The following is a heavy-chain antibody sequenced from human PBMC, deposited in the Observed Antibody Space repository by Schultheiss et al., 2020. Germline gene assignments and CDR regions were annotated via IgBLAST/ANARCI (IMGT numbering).Heavy chain of an antibody. V-gene: IGHV3-49*03. Sequence: GGSLRLSCTASGFTFGDYAMSWFRQAPGKGLEWVGFIRSKAYGGTTEYAASVKGRFTISRDDSKSIAYLQMNSLKTEDTAVYYCTTLGYCSGGSCIYYYGMGVWGPGNTVTVSS. CDR2: IRSKAYGGTT. CDR3: TTLGYCSGGSCIYYYGMGV. CDR1: GFTFGDYA. J-gene: IGHJ6*02. D-gene: IGHD2-15*01.